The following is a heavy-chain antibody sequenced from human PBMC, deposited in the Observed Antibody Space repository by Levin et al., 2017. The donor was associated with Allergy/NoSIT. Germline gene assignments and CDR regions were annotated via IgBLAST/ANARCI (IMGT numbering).Heavy chain of an antibody. V-gene: IGHV3-21*01. CDR3: AGDSPQNSGLNWFDP. CDR2: ISSSSSYI. CDR1: GFTFSSYS. Sequence: GGSLRLSCAASGFTFSSYSMNWVRQAPGKGLEWVSSISSSSSYIYYADSVKGRFTISRDNAKNSLYVQMNSLRAEDTAVYYCAGDSPQNSGLNWFDPWGQGTLVTVSS. D-gene: IGHD6-19*01. J-gene: IGHJ5*02.